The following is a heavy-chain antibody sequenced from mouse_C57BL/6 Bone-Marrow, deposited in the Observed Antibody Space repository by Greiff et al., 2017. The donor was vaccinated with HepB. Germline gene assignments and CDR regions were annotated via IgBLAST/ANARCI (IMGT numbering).Heavy chain of an antibody. Sequence: VQLQQPGAELVKPGASVKMSCKASGYTFTSYWITWVKQRPGQGLEWIGDIYPGSGSTNYNEKFKSKATLTVDTCSSTAYMQLSSLTSEDSAVYYCARPYFHVWGTGTTVTVSS. V-gene: IGHV1-55*01. CDR1: GYTFTSYW. CDR3: ARPYFHV. CDR2: IYPGSGST. J-gene: IGHJ1*03.